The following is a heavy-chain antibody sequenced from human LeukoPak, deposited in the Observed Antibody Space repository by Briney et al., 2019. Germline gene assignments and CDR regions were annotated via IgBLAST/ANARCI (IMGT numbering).Heavy chain of an antibody. CDR3: ASLYGSGPNWFDP. J-gene: IGHJ5*02. CDR2: IKEDGSLK. Sequence: GGSLRLSCAASGFGFSNFWMSWVRQAPGKGPEWVANIKEDGSLKNYVDSVEGRFTVSRDNAKNTLYLQMNSLRLEDTAVYYCASLYGSGPNWFDPWGQGTLVTVSS. D-gene: IGHD3-10*01. CDR1: GFGFSNFW. V-gene: IGHV3-7*01.